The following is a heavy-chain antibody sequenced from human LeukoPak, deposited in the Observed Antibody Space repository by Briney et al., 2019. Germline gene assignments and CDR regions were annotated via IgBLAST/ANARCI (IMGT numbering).Heavy chain of an antibody. V-gene: IGHV3-7*01. Sequence: GGSLRLSCAASGFTFSSYWMSWVRQAPGKGLEWVANINQDGSDKYFVDSVKGRFSISRDNAKNSLYLQMNSLRAEDTAVYYCARGLGNFDYWGQGTLVTVSS. J-gene: IGHJ4*02. CDR1: GFTFSSYW. CDR3: ARGLGNFDY. CDR2: INQDGSDK.